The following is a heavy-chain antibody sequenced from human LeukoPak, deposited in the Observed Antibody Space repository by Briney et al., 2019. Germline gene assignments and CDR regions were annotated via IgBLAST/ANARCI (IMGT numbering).Heavy chain of an antibody. CDR3: ARHADSGFGELAFDY. V-gene: IGHV4-39*01. CDR1: GGSISSSSYY. Sequence: PSETLSLTCTVSGGSISSSSYYWGWIRQPPGKGLEWIGSIYYRRSTYYNPSLKRRVTISVDTSTNQFSLKLTSVTAADTAVYFCARHADSGFGELAFDYWGQGTLVTVSS. J-gene: IGHJ4*02. D-gene: IGHD3-10*01. CDR2: IYYRRST.